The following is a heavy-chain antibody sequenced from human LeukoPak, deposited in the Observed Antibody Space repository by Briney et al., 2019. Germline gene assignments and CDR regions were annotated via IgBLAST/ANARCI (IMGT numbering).Heavy chain of an antibody. V-gene: IGHV4-59*01. CDR1: GGSISSYY. CDR2: IYYSGST. Sequence: SETLSLTCTVSGGSISSYYWSWIRQPPGKGLEWVGYIYYSGSTNYNPSLKSRVTISVDTSKNQFSLKLSSVTAADTAAYYCARRYGDYVNWYFDLWGRGTLVTVSS. CDR3: ARRYGDYVNWYFDL. D-gene: IGHD4-17*01. J-gene: IGHJ2*01.